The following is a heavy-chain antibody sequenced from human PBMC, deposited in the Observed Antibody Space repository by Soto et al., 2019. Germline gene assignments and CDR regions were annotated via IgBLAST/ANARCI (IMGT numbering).Heavy chain of an antibody. CDR3: VQGGERDEVNA. CDR2: ISHDGSGK. J-gene: IGHJ5*02. D-gene: IGHD3-16*01. Sequence: EVQLVESGGSLVQPGGSLRLSCAASGFTFSTWWMTWVRQTLGKRLEWVAFISHDGSGKYYVDSVKGRFAISRDNAKNSLYLELNGLRAEDTAVYYCVQGGERDEVNAWGQGTLVTVSS. CDR1: GFTFSTWW. V-gene: IGHV3-7*01.